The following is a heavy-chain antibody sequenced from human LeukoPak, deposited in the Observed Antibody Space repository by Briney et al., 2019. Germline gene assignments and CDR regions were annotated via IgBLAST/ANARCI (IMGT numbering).Heavy chain of an antibody. J-gene: IGHJ6*02. CDR2: ISGSGGST. CDR3: AKDRSSSGWYKVYYYGMDV. Sequence: GGSLRHSCAASGFTFSSYAMSWVRQAPGKGLEWVSAISGSGGSTYYADSVKGRFTISRDNSKNTLYLQMNSLRAEDTAVYYCAKDRSSSGWYKVYYYGMDVWGQGTTVTVSS. V-gene: IGHV3-23*01. D-gene: IGHD6-19*01. CDR1: GFTFSSYA.